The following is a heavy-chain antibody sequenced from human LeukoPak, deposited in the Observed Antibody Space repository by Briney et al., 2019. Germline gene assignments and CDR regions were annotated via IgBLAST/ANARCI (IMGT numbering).Heavy chain of an antibody. CDR1: GFTFSNSW. V-gene: IGHV3-74*01. J-gene: IGHJ4*02. Sequence: GGSLRLSCAASGFTFSNSWMHWVRQAPGKGLVWVSRINSDGTTTNYADSVKGRFTIYRDTAKNTLYLQMNSLRAEDMAVYYCARGMAVGTTKGFDYWGQGTLVTVSS. CDR2: INSDGTTT. D-gene: IGHD1-26*01. CDR3: ARGMAVGTTKGFDY.